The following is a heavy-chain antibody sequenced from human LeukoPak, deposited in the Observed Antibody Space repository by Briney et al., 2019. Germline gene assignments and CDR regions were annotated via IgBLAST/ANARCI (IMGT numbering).Heavy chain of an antibody. CDR2: IWYDGSNK. CDR1: GFTFSSYG. Sequence: PGRSLRLSCAASGFTFSSYGMHWVRQAPGKGLEWVAIIWYDGSNKYYADSVKGRFTISRDNSKNTLYLQMNSLGAEDTAVYYCARRYCSSTSCYGEDFDYWGQGTLVTVSS. J-gene: IGHJ4*02. D-gene: IGHD2-2*01. V-gene: IGHV3-33*01. CDR3: ARRYCSSTSCYGEDFDY.